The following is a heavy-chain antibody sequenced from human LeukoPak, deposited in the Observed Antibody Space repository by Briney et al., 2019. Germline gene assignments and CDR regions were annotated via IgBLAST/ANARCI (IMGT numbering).Heavy chain of an antibody. D-gene: IGHD3-22*01. CDR2: IYYSGST. CDR1: GGSISSGDYY. V-gene: IGHV4-30-4*01. CDR3: ARAGYYYDSSGYYLIDR. J-gene: IGHJ5*02. Sequence: PSETLSLTCTVSGGSISSGDYYWSWIRQPPGKGLEWIGYIYYSGSTYYNPSLKSRVTMSVEKSKNQFSLKLSSVTAADTAVYYCARAGYYYDSSGYYLIDRWGQGTLVTVSS.